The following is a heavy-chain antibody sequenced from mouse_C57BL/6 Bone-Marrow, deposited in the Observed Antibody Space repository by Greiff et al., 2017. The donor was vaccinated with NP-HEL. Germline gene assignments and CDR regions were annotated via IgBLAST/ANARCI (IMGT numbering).Heavy chain of an antibody. Sequence: VQLQQSGAELVKPGASVKLSCKASGYTFTSYWMHWVKQRPGQGLEWIGMIHPNSGSTNYNEKFKSKATLTVDKSSSTAYMQLSSLTSEDSAVYYCARDATVVATDWYYDVWGTGTTVTAAS. CDR1: GYTFTSYW. D-gene: IGHD1-1*01. CDR2: IHPNSGST. V-gene: IGHV1-64*01. CDR3: ARDATVVATDWYYDV. J-gene: IGHJ1*03.